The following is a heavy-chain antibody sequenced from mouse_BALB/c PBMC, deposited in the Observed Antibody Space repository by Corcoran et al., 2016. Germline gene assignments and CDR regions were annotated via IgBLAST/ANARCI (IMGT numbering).Heavy chain of an antibody. CDR2: INTYTGEP. CDR1: GYTFTNYG. V-gene: IGHV9-3-1*01. J-gene: IGHJ3*01. D-gene: IGHD2-3*01. CDR3: ARGDGYYGFAY. Sequence: QIQLVQSGPELKKPGETVKISCKASGYTFTNYGMNWVKQAPGKGLKWMGWINTYTGEPTYADDFKGRFAFSLETSASTAYLQIKNLKNEDTATYFCARGDGYYGFAYWGQGTLVTVSA.